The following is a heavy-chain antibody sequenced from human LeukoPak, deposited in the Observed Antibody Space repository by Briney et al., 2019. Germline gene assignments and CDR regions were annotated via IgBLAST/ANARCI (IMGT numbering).Heavy chain of an antibody. D-gene: IGHD6-13*01. J-gene: IGHJ4*02. Sequence: PGGSLRLSCAASGFTFSGYAMSWVRQAPGKGLEWVSAISGSGSSTYYADSVKGRFTISRDNSKNTLFLQMNSLRAEDTAVYYCAKRLVAAGPYFDYWGQGTLVTVSS. CDR1: GFTFSGYA. V-gene: IGHV3-23*01. CDR3: AKRLVAAGPYFDY. CDR2: ISGSGSST.